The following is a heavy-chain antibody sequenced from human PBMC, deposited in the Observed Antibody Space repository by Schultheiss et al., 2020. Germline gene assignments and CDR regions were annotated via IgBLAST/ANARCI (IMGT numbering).Heavy chain of an antibody. CDR3: ARGSSGRGYTPIDY. CDR2: INPNSGGT. J-gene: IGHJ4*02. D-gene: IGHD3-10*01. V-gene: IGHV1-2*02. Sequence: GSVKVSCKASGYTFTGYYMHWVRQAPGQGLEWMGWINPNSGGTNYAQKFQGRVTMTRDTSISTAYMELSRLRSDDTAVYYCARGSSGRGYTPIDYWGQGTLVTVAS. CDR1: GYTFTGYY.